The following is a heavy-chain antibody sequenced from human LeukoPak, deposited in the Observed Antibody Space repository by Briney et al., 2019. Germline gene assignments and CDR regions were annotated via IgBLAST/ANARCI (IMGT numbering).Heavy chain of an antibody. CDR2: ISDGRGST. Sequence: GGSLRLSCAASGFTFTSYAMSWVRQAPGKGLEWVSAISDGRGSTYYADSVKGRFTISRDNSKNSLYLQMNSLRPEDTAVYYCARDLMFRGETGAFDIWGQGTMVTVSS. D-gene: IGHD3-10*01. CDR1: GFTFTSYA. J-gene: IGHJ3*02. CDR3: ARDLMFRGETGAFDI. V-gene: IGHV3-23*01.